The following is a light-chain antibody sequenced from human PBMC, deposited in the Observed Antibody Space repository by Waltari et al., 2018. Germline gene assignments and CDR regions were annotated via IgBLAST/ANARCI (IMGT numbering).Light chain of an antibody. CDR3: QQSYVTPRT. V-gene: IGKV1-5*01. J-gene: IGKJ2*01. Sequence: DIQMTQSPSTLSASVGDRVTITCRASQSITSWLAWYQQKPGKAPKVLVFDASSLESGVPSRFSGSGSWTDFTLTISSLQPEEFATYYCQQSYVTPRTFGQGTKLDIK. CDR2: DAS. CDR1: QSITSW.